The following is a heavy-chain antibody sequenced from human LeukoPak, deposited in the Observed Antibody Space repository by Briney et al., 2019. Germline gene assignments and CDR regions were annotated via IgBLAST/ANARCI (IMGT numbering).Heavy chain of an antibody. D-gene: IGHD3-22*01. CDR3: AREGYYDSSGYPIH. V-gene: IGHV4-39*07. CDR2: IYYSGST. Sequence: GSLRLSCAASGFTVSSNYMSWVRQPPGKGLEWIGSIYYSGSTYYNPSLKSRVTISVDTSKNQFSLKLSSVTAADTAVYYCAREGYYDSSGYPIHWGQGTLVTVSS. CDR1: GFTVSSNY. J-gene: IGHJ4*02.